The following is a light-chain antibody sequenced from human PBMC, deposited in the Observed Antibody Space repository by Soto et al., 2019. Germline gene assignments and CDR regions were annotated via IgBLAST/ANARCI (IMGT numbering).Light chain of an antibody. CDR3: QQFNSYPRT. CDR1: QGISSA. CDR2: DAS. V-gene: IGKV1-13*02. Sequence: AFLLTQSPSSLSSSVGDRVTITCRASQGISSALAWYQQKPGKAPKLLIYDASSLESGVPSRFSGSGSGTDFTLTSSSLHPEDFATYYCQQFNSYPRTFGRGTKVDIK. J-gene: IGKJ3*01.